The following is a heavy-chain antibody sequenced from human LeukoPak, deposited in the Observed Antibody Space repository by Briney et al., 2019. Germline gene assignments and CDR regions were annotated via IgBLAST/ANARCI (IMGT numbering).Heavy chain of an antibody. J-gene: IGHJ4*02. CDR2: INHSGST. Sequence: SETLSLTCAVYGGSFSGYYWNWIRQPPGKGLEWIGEINHSGSTNYNPSLKSRVTISVDTSKNQFSLKLSSVTAADTAVYYCARGRSLRYCSSTSCYTEAGHYFDYWGQGTLVTVSS. D-gene: IGHD2-2*02. V-gene: IGHV4-34*01. CDR1: GGSFSGYY. CDR3: ARGRSLRYCSSTSCYTEAGHYFDY.